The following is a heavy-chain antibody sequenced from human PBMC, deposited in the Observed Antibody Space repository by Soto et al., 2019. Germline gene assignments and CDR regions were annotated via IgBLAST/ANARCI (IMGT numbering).Heavy chain of an antibody. D-gene: IGHD7-27*01. CDR1: GFTFSSYG. CDR2: IWSDGSKK. Sequence: QVQLVESGGGVVQPGRSLSLSCAASGFTFSSYGMHWVRQAPGKGLEWVAVIWSDGSKKYYADSVKGRFTISRDNSKNTLYLQMNSLRVEDTAAYYWVTTPGDLLLLWGQGTLVTFSS. J-gene: IGHJ4*02. CDR3: VTTPGDLLLL. V-gene: IGHV3-33*01.